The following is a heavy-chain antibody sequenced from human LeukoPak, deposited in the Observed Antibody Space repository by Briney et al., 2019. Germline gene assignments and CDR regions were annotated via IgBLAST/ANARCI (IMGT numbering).Heavy chain of an antibody. J-gene: IGHJ4*02. D-gene: IGHD3-3*01. CDR1: GFTFSSYD. V-gene: IGHV3-21*01. CDR2: ISSSSGYI. Sequence: GGSLRLSCAASGFTFSSYDMNWVRQAPGRGLEWVSSISSSSGYIYYAGSVKGRFTISKDNAKNSLYLQMNSLRAEDTAVYYCARSTLADFWSGNYIHPFEYWGQGTLVTVSS. CDR3: ARSTLADFWSGNYIHPFEY.